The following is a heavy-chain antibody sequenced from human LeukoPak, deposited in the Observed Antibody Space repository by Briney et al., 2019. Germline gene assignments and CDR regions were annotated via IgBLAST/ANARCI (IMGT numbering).Heavy chain of an antibody. Sequence: GGSLRLSCAASGFTFSSYAMSWVRQAPGKGLEWVSAISGSGGNTYYADSVKGRFTISRDYSKNTLYLQMNSLRTEETAVYYCAKGPAMVRGTFDPWGQGTLVTVSS. J-gene: IGHJ5*02. CDR1: GFTFSSYA. CDR2: ISGSGGNT. CDR3: AKGPAMVRGTFDP. D-gene: IGHD3-10*01. V-gene: IGHV3-23*01.